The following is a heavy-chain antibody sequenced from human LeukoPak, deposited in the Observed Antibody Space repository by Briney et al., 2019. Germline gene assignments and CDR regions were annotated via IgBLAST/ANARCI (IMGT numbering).Heavy chain of an antibody. D-gene: IGHD1-26*01. CDR3: VRGGRIVGITLGAFDI. CDR2: VYTGDST. Sequence: GGSLRLSCAASGFTVRSNYMSWVRQAPGRGLGWVSVVYTGDSTYYADSVKGRFTVSSDNSKNTLYLQMSSLRAEDTAVYYCVRGGRIVGITLGAFDIWGQGTMVTVSS. V-gene: IGHV3-66*01. J-gene: IGHJ3*02. CDR1: GFTVRSNY.